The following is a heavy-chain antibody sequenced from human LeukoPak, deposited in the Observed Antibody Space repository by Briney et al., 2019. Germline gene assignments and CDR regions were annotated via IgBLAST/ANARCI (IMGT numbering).Heavy chain of an antibody. J-gene: IGHJ4*02. Sequence: SETLSLTCAVSGYSISSGYYWGWIRQPPGKGLEWIGSIYQSGSTYYNPSLKSRVTISVDTSKNQLSLKLTSVTAADTAVYYCAAYCSGGSCYSDSDYWGQGTLVIVSS. V-gene: IGHV4-38-2*01. CDR2: IYQSGST. D-gene: IGHD2-15*01. CDR1: GYSISSGYY. CDR3: AAYCSGGSCYSDSDY.